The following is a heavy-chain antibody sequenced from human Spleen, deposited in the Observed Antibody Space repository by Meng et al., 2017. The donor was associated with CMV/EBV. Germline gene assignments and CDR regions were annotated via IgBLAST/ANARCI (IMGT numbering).Heavy chain of an antibody. Sequence: GGSLRLSCAVSGVNFNTFWMHWVRQAPGKGLEWVAFIRYDGSNKYYADSVKGRFTISRDNAKNSLYLQMNSLRAEDTAVYYCARAILASSSSYWGQGTLVTVSS. V-gene: IGHV3-30*02. CDR2: IRYDGSNK. CDR3: ARAILASSSSY. CDR1: GVNFNTFW. D-gene: IGHD6-6*01. J-gene: IGHJ4*02.